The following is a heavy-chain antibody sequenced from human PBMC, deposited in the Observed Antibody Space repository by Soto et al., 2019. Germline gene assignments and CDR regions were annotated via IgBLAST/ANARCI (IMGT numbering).Heavy chain of an antibody. CDR1: GYSITAGGYY. Sequence: SETLSLTCFVSGYSITAGGYYWSWIRHHPGKGLEWIGSFYSSGSIIYNPSLRSRVSISGDTSSNQFSMSLTSVAAADTARYYCARMYSSGSGWFHPWGQGTLVTVSS. D-gene: IGHD6-19*01. CDR3: ARMYSSGSGWFHP. CDR2: FYSSGSI. V-gene: IGHV4-31*03. J-gene: IGHJ5*02.